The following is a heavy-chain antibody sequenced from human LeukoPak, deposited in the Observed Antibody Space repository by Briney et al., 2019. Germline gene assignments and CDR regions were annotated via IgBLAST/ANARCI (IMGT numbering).Heavy chain of an antibody. Sequence: PGGSLRLSCAASGFTFSSYSMNWVRQAPGKGLEWVSSISSSSSYIYYADSVMGRFTISRDNAKNSLYLQMNSLRAEDTAVYYCARSSSGLPVNWGQGTLVTVSS. CDR2: ISSSSSYI. D-gene: IGHD3-10*01. CDR1: GFTFSSYS. J-gene: IGHJ4*02. V-gene: IGHV3-21*01. CDR3: ARSSSGLPVN.